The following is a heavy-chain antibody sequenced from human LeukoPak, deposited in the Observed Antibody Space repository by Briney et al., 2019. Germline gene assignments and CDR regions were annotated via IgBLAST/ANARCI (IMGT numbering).Heavy chain of an antibody. Sequence: GGSLRLSRAASGFTFSNYWMHWVRQAPGKGLVWVSRVNSDGSSTGYADSVKGRFTISRDSAKNTLYLQMNSLRAEDTAVYYCARGSGDCYNWLFDSWGQGTLVTVSS. D-gene: IGHD5-24*01. CDR1: GFTFSNYW. V-gene: IGHV3-74*01. J-gene: IGHJ5*01. CDR3: ARGSGDCYNWLFDS. CDR2: VNSDGSST.